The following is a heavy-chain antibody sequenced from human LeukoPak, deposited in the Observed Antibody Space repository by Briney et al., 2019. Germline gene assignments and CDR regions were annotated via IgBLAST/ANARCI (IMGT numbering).Heavy chain of an antibody. CDR1: GGSISSSSYY. J-gene: IGHJ6*03. CDR3: ARSQPYYYYMDV. CDR2: IYYSGST. Sequence: SETLSLTCTVSGGSISSSSYYWGWIRQPPGKGLEWIGSIYYSGSTYYNPSLKSRVTISVDTSKNQFPLKLSSVTAADTAVYYCARSQPYYYYMDVWGKGTTVTVSS. D-gene: IGHD1-1*01. V-gene: IGHV4-39*01.